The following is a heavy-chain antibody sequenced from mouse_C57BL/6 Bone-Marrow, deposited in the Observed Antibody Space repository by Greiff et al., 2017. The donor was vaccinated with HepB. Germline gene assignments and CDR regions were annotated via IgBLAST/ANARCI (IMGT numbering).Heavy chain of an antibody. V-gene: IGHV2-9*01. CDR1: GFSLTSYG. J-gene: IGHJ4*01. CDR3: AKRRGSSCGDYAMDY. Sequence: VKLQESGPGLVAPSQSLSITCTVSGFSLTSYGVDWVRQPPGKGLEWLGVIWGGGSTNYTSALMSRLSISKDNSKSQVFLKMNSLQTDDTAMYYCAKRRGSSCGDYAMDYWGQGTSVTVSS. CDR2: IWGGGST. D-gene: IGHD1-1*01.